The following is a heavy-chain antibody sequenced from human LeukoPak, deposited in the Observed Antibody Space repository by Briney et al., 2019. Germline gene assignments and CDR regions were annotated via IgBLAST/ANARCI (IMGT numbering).Heavy chain of an antibody. J-gene: IGHJ6*04. CDR3: ARAYCSGGSCYPFYYGMDV. D-gene: IGHD2-15*01. CDR1: GGTFSSYA. V-gene: IGHV1-69*13. CDR2: IIPIFGTA. Sequence: GASVKVSCKASGGTFSSYAISWVGQAPGQGLEWMGGIIPIFGTANYAQKFQGRVTITADESTSTAYMELSSLRSEDTAVYYCARAYCSGGSCYPFYYGMDVWGKGTTVTVSS.